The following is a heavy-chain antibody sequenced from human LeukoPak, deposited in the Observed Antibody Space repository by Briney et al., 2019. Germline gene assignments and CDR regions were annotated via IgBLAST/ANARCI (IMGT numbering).Heavy chain of an antibody. CDR1: GFTFRNYW. Sequence: GGSLRLSCAASGFTFRNYWMSWVRQAPGKGLEWVANIKQDGSEKYYVDSVKGRFIISRDNAKNSLYLQMNSLRAEDTAVYYCAKVRDYYDSSGDFDYWGQGTLVTVSS. J-gene: IGHJ4*02. V-gene: IGHV3-7*01. CDR3: AKVRDYYDSSGDFDY. D-gene: IGHD3-22*01. CDR2: IKQDGSEK.